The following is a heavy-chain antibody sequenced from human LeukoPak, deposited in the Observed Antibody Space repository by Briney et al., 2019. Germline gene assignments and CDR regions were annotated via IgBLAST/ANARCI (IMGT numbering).Heavy chain of an antibody. Sequence: GGSLRLSCVASGFTFSISWVTWVRQAPGKGLEWVANIDKHGNGKYYVDSVKGRLAVSRDYASNSVFLQMDSLRAEDTSVYYCARDAGWGYYDLWGQGTPVTVSS. CDR1: GFTFSISW. CDR2: IDKHGNGK. CDR3: ARDAGWGYYDL. V-gene: IGHV3-7*01. J-gene: IGHJ4*02. D-gene: IGHD1-26*01.